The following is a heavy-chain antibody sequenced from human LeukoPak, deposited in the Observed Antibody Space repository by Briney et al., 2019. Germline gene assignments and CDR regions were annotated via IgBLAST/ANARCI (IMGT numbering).Heavy chain of an antibody. CDR1: GYTLTELS. V-gene: IGHV1-2*02. J-gene: IGHJ4*02. CDR3: ASRGSGWYYFDY. D-gene: IGHD6-19*01. CDR2: INPNSGGT. Sequence: ASVKVSCKVSGYTLTELSMHWVRQAPGQGLEWMGWINPNSGGTNYAQKFQGRVTMTRDTSISTAYMELSRLRSDDTAVYYCASRGSGWYYFDYWGQGTLVTVSS.